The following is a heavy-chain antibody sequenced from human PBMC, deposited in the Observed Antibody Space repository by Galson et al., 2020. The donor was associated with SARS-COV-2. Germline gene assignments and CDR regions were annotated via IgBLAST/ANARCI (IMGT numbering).Heavy chain of an antibody. CDR3: VRDLIAVAGLPDY. D-gene: IGHD6-19*01. CDR2: ISSSGSTI. V-gene: IGHV3-11*01. CDR1: GFTFSDYY. J-gene: IGHJ4*02. Sequence: GGSLRLSCAASGFTFSDYYMSWIRQAPGKGLEWVSYISSSGSTIYYADSVKGRFTISRDNAKNSLYLQMNSLRAEDTAVYYCVRDLIAVAGLPDYWGQGTLVTVSS.